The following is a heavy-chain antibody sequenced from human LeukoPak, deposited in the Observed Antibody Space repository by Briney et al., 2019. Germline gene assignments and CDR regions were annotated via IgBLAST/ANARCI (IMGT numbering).Heavy chain of an antibody. J-gene: IGHJ4*02. Sequence: GGSLRLSCAASGFTFSSYAMKWVRQAPGKGLEWVSAISGSTAGTRYAHSVKGRFTISRDHSKNTLYLQMNSLSAEDTAVYYCAKGRWLQNYFDYWGQGTLVTVSS. CDR1: GFTFSSYA. D-gene: IGHD5-24*01. CDR3: AKGRWLQNYFDY. V-gene: IGHV3-23*01. CDR2: ISGSTAGT.